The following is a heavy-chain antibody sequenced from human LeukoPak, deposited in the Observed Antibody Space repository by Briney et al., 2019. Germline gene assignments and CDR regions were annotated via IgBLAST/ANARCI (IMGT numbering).Heavy chain of an antibody. Sequence: SVKVSCKASGGTFSSYAISWVRQAPGQGLEWMGGIIPIFGTANYAQKFQGRVTITADESTSTAYMELSSLRSEDTAVYYCARVAGNVLRFLEWFPNWFDPWGQRTLVTVSS. J-gene: IGHJ5*02. V-gene: IGHV1-69*01. CDR2: IIPIFGTA. CDR3: ARVAGNVLRFLEWFPNWFDP. D-gene: IGHD3-3*01. CDR1: GGTFSSYA.